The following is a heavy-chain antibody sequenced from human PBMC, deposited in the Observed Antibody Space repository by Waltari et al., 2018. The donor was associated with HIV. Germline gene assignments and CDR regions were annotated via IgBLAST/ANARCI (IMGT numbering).Heavy chain of an antibody. Sequence: QVQLVQSGAEVKKPGASVKVSCKASGYTFTSYDINWVRQATGQGLEWMGWMNPNRGHTGYAQKFQGRVTMTRNTSISTAYMELSSLRSEDTAVYYCARGLRGIAVAGTYYYYGMDVWGQGTTVTVSS. J-gene: IGHJ6*02. CDR3: ARGLRGIAVAGTYYYYGMDV. CDR2: MNPNRGHT. CDR1: GYTFTSYD. D-gene: IGHD6-19*01. V-gene: IGHV1-8*01.